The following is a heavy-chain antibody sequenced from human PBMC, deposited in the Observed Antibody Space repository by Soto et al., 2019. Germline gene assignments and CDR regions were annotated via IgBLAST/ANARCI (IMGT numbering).Heavy chain of an antibody. J-gene: IGHJ4*02. D-gene: IGHD4-17*01. CDR2: ISAYTGNT. CDR3: ARRWTTGEIDY. CDR1: GYIFNSFG. V-gene: IGHV1-18*01. Sequence: QVQLVQSGGEVKKPGASVKVSCKASGYIFNSFGISWVRQAPGQGLEWMGWISAYTGNTKYAQNFQGRVTMPTDTPTSTADMELRSLRSDDTAVYYCARRWTTGEIDYWGQGTLVTVSS.